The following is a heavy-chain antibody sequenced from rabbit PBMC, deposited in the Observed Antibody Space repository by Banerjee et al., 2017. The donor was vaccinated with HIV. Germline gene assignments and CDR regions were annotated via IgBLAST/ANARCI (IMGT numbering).Heavy chain of an antibody. CDR3: ARDRGDWGYYFNL. CDR1: GFTISSSYY. D-gene: IGHD4-1*01. CDR2: INTGSGNA. J-gene: IGHJ4*01. V-gene: IGHV1S45*01. Sequence: QEQLKESGGGLVQPEGSLALTCKASGFTISSSYYMCWVRQAPGKGLEWIGCINTGSGNAYYASWVISRFTISKTSSTTVALQMTSLTAADTATYFCARDRGDWGYYFNLWGPGTLVTVS.